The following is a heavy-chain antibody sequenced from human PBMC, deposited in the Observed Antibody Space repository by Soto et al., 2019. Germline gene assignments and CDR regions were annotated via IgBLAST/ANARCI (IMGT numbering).Heavy chain of an antibody. CDR2: ISSSGSTI. Sequence: PGGSLRLSCAASGFTFSDYYMSWIRQAPGKGLEWVSYISSSGSTIYYADSVKGRFTISRDNAENSLYLQMNSLRAEDTVVYYCARYIPGVRYYGMDVWGQGTTVTVSS. V-gene: IGHV3-11*01. CDR3: ARYIPGVRYYGMDV. D-gene: IGHD2-2*01. CDR1: GFTFSDYY. J-gene: IGHJ6*02.